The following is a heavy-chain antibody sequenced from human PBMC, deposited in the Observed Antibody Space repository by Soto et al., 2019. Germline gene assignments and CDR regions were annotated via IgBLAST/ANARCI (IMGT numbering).Heavy chain of an antibody. CDR2: MNPLKGLSKT. D-gene: IGHD3-3*01. V-gene: IGHV1-8*01. CDR1: GYTFSSHD. Sequence: QVQLVQSGAEVKRPGASVKVSCKASGYTFSSHDIIWVREPAGQGLEWMGWMNPLKGLSKTTYLPYFRGRVLMPRDTILSTAYLELGGLRSDDTAVYFCARGATADYDFWANPRGDWLDLWGQGTLLTVSS. J-gene: IGHJ5*02. CDR3: ARGATADYDFWANPRGDWLDL.